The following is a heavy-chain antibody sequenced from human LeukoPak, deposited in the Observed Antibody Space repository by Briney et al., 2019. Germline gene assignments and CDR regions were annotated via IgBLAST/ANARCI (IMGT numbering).Heavy chain of an antibody. D-gene: IGHD1-26*01. CDR3: ATGNGGSYSLFDY. CDR2: FDPEDGET. Sequence: ASVKVSCKVSGYTLTELSMHWVRQAPGKGIEWMGGFDPEDGETIYAQKFQGRVTMTEDTSTDTAYMELSSLRSEDTAVYYCATGNGGSYSLFDYWGQGTLVTVSS. CDR1: GYTLTELS. V-gene: IGHV1-24*01. J-gene: IGHJ4*02.